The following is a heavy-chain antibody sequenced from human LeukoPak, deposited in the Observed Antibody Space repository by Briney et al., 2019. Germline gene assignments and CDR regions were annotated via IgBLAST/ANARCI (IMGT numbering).Heavy chain of an antibody. D-gene: IGHD2-21*02. J-gene: IGHJ3*02. V-gene: IGHV4-4*07. Sequence: KPSETLSLTCTVSGGSISSYYWTWVRQPAGKGLEWIGRLYISGSTNYNPSLRSRVTMSADTSKNQFSLKLSSVTVADTAVYYCASFTAITRAFDIWGQGAMVTVSS. CDR1: GGSISSYY. CDR2: LYISGST. CDR3: ASFTAITRAFDI.